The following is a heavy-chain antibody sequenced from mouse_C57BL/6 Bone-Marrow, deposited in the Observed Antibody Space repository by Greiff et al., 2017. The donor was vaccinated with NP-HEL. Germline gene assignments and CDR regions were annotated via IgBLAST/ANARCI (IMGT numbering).Heavy chain of an antibody. CDR3: ARGGLGTAWFAY. V-gene: IGHV1-81*01. CDR1: GYTFTSYG. J-gene: IGHJ3*01. Sequence: QVQLQQSGAELARPGASVKLSCKASGYTFTSYGISWVKQRTGQGLEWIGEIYPRSGNTYYNEKFKGKATLTADKSSSTAYMELRSLTSEDSAVYFCARGGLGTAWFAYWGQGTLVTVSA. CDR2: IYPRSGNT. D-gene: IGHD4-1*01.